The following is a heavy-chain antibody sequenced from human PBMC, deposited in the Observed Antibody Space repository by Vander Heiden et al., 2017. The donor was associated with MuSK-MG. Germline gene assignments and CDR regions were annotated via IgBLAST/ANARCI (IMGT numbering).Heavy chain of an antibody. J-gene: IGHJ4*02. Sequence: EVQLVESGGGLVQPGGSLRLSCAASGFSFSSYAMTWVRQAPGKGLEWVSAIRGSGGGTNYAGSVKGRFTISRDNSKNTLYLQMNSLGVEDTAIYYCARGDYSGSGGLNDYWGQGTLVTVSS. CDR2: IRGSGGGT. CDR3: ARGDYSGSGGLNDY. CDR1: GFSFSSYA. V-gene: IGHV3-23*04. D-gene: IGHD3-10*01.